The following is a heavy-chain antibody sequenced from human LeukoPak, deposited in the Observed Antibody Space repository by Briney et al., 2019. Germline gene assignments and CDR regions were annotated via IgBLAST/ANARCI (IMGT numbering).Heavy chain of an antibody. D-gene: IGHD3-10*01. V-gene: IGHV4-34*01. J-gene: IGHJ4*02. CDR3: ARGGFYYGSGSYYPY. Sequence: PSETLSLTCAVYGGSFSGYYWSWIRQPPGKGLEWIGEINHSGSTNYNPSLKSRATISVDTSKNQFSLKLSSVTAADTAVYYCARGGFYYGSGSYYPYWGQGTLVTVSS. CDR2: INHSGST. CDR1: GGSFSGYY.